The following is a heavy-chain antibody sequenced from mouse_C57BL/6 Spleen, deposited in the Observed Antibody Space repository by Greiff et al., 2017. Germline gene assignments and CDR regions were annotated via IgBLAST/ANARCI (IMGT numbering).Heavy chain of an antibody. CDR2: IHPNSGST. CDR1: GYTFTSYW. J-gene: IGHJ3*01. V-gene: IGHV1-64*01. D-gene: IGHD2-2*01. CDR3: AREADGYDGFAY. Sequence: QVQLQQPGAELVKPGASVKLSCKASGYTFTSYWMHWVKQRPGQGLEWIGMIHPNSGSTNYNEKFKSKATLTVDKSSSTAYMQLSSLTSEDSAVYYCAREADGYDGFAYWGQGTLVTVSA.